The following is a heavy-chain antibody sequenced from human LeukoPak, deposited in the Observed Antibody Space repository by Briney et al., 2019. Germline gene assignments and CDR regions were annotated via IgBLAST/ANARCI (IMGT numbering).Heavy chain of an antibody. V-gene: IGHV3-15*01. Sequence: GGSLRLSCEGSGFTFSDAWMNWVRQAPGKGLEWVGRMKSRGSGGTTDYAAPVKGRFTISRDDSKNTLFLQMSSLQAEDTAVYYCAWYRTYYFDMAVWGQGTTVTVSS. CDR3: AWYRTYYFDMAV. CDR1: GFTFSDAW. D-gene: IGHD6-13*01. CDR2: MKSRGSGGTT. J-gene: IGHJ6*02.